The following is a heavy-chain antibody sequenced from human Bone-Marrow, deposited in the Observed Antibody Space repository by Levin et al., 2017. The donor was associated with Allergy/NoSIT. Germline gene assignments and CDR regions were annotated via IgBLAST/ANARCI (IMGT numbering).Heavy chain of an antibody. CDR2: IYYSGST. V-gene: IGHV4-59*01. D-gene: IGHD3-22*01. CDR1: GGSISSYY. CDR3: AREGDSSGYYYYYGMDV. Sequence: SSETLSLTCTVSGGSISSYYWSWIRQPPGKGLEWIGYIYYSGSTNYNPSLKSRVTISVDTSKNQFSLKLSSVTAADTAVYYCAREGDSSGYYYYYGMDVWGQGTTVTVSS. J-gene: IGHJ6*02.